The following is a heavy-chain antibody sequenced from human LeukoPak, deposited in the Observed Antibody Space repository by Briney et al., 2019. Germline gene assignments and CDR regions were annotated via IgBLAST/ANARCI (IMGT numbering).Heavy chain of an antibody. J-gene: IGHJ4*02. D-gene: IGHD3-3*01. CDR2: ISGGGETT. CDR1: GFTFNNYA. CDR3: AKEGDYYGDYFDY. V-gene: IGHV3-23*01. Sequence: GGSLRLSCAASGFTFNNYAMNWVRQAPGKGLEWVSSISGGGETTYYADSVKGRFTISRDNSKNTLYLQMNSLRAEDTAVYYCAKEGDYYGDYFDYWGQGTLVTVSS.